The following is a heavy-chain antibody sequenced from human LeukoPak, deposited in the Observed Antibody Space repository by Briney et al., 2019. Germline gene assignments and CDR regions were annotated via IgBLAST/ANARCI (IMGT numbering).Heavy chain of an antibody. CDR1: GGSISSGGYS. V-gene: IGHV4-31*03. CDR3: ARYVVVPASWDY. D-gene: IGHD2-2*01. Sequence: SETLSLTCTVSGGSISSGGYSGSWFRQPPGKALEWIGYIYYSGSTYYNPSLKSRVTISVDTSKNQFSLKLSSVTAADTAVYYCARYVVVPASWDYWGQGTLVTVSS. CDR2: IYYSGST. J-gene: IGHJ4*02.